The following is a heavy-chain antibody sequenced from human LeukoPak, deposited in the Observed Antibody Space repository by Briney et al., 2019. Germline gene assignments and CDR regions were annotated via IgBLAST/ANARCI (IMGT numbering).Heavy chain of an antibody. V-gene: IGHV3-21*01. CDR3: ARVHRCSGGSCYFTYSYYYMDV. D-gene: IGHD2-15*01. CDR2: VSSSSSYI. CDR1: GFTFSSYT. Sequence: GGSLRLSCAASGFTFSSYTMNWVRQAPGKGLEWVSSVSSSSSYIYYADSVKGRFTISRDNAKNSLYLQMNSLRAEDTAVYYCARVHRCSGGSCYFTYSYYYMDVWGKGTTVTVSS. J-gene: IGHJ6*03.